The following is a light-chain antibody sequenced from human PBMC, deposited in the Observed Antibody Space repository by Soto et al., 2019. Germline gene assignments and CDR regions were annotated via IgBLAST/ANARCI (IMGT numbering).Light chain of an antibody. V-gene: IGLV2-8*01. J-gene: IGLJ2*01. Sequence: QSVLTQPPSVSGSPGQSVTISCAGSSSDVGGYDFVSWYQQRPGKAPKLMIYAVTKRPSGVPDRFSGSKSGNTASLTVSGLQAEDEADYFCSSYAGSNVLFGGGTKLTVL. CDR2: AVT. CDR3: SSYAGSNVL. CDR1: SSDVGGYDF.